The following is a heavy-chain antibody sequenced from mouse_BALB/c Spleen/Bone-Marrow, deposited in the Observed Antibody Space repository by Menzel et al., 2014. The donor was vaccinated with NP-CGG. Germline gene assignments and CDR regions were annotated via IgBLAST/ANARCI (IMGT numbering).Heavy chain of an antibody. CDR3: ARHAYYDQTEVSFVC. CDR2: ISGDGRYT. D-gene: IGHD2-4*01. J-gene: IGHJ3*01. CDR1: GFSFSNYG. Sequence: EVKLVESGGGLVKSGGSLKLSCAASGFSFSNYGMSWLRQTPEKRLEWDATISGDGRYTFYSDSVKGRFTIPRDNAKNNLYLQLSSLRSEDTALYYCARHAYYDQTEVSFVCWGQGTLVTVSA. V-gene: IGHV5-9-2*01.